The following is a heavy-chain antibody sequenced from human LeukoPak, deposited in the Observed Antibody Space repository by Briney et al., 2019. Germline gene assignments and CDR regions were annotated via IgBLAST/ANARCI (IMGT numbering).Heavy chain of an antibody. CDR1: GFTFSSSA. D-gene: IGHD3-22*01. CDR2: ISSSGAYI. J-gene: IGHJ4*02. V-gene: IGHV3-21*01. CDR3: VGNYYDSSGLDY. Sequence: GGSLRLSCAASGFTFSSSAMSWVRQAPGKGLECVSSISSSGAYIYYADSVKGRFTISRDNAKKSLYLQMNSLRAEDTAIYYCVGNYYDSSGLDYWGQGTLVTVSS.